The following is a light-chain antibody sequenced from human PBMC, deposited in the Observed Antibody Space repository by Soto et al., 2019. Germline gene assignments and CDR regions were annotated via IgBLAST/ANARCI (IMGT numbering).Light chain of an antibody. J-gene: IGLJ2*01. CDR3: ASKRTSTSWV. CDR1: SSDVGDYTY. CDR2: DVS. Sequence: QSALTQPASVSGSPGQSLTIACTGISSDVGDYTYVSWYQHHPGKAPKLMIFDVSSRPSGVSNRFSGSKSGNTASLTISGLQAEDEADYYCASKRTSTSWVFGGGTKLTVL. V-gene: IGLV2-14*03.